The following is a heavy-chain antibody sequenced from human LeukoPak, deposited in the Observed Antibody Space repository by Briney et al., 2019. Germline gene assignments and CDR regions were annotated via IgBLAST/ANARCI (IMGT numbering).Heavy chain of an antibody. D-gene: IGHD6-6*01. CDR2: ISGSGGST. Sequence: GGSLRLFCAASGFTFGTYAMTWVRQAAGKGLEWVSAISGSGGSTYYADSLKGRFTISRDNSKNTLFLQMNSLRPDDTAVYYCAKGGDYSTSSELDFWGQGTLVTVSS. CDR1: GFTFGTYA. J-gene: IGHJ4*02. CDR3: AKGGDYSTSSELDF. V-gene: IGHV3-23*01.